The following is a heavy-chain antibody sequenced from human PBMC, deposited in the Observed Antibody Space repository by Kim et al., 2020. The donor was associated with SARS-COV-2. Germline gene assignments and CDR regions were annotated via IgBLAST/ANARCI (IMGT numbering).Heavy chain of an antibody. CDR2: IIPIFGTA. V-gene: IGHV1-69*13. D-gene: IGHD2-2*01. J-gene: IGHJ3*02. CDR1: GGTFSSYA. CDR3: ARGGVVVPAATLGAFDI. Sequence: SVKVSCKASGGTFSSYAISWVRQAPGQGLEWMGGIIPIFGTANYAQKFQGRVTITADESTSTAYMELSSLRSEDTAVYYCARGGVVVPAATLGAFDIWGEGTMVTVSS.